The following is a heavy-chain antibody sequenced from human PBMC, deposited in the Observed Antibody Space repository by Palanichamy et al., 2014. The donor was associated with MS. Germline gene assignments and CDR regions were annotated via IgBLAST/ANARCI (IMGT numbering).Heavy chain of an antibody. Sequence: QVQLVESWGRRGPAWKSLRLSCAASGFTFSSYVMHWVRQAPGKGLEWVAVISYDGSNKYYADSLKDRFTISRDNSKNTLYLQMNSLRIEDTAVYYCARAGPYYYDRSGYSPTNYWGQGTLVTVSS. CDR3: ARAGPYYYDRSGYSPTNY. V-gene: IGHV3-30-3*01. CDR2: ISYDGSNK. J-gene: IGHJ4*02. D-gene: IGHD3-22*01. CDR1: GFTFSSYV.